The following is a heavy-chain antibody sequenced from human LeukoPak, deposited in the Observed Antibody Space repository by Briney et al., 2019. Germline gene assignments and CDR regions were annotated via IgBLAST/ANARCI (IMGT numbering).Heavy chain of an antibody. CDR2: INPNSGGT. V-gene: IGHV1-2*02. Sequence: GASVKVSCKASGYTFTVYYMHWVREAPGQGLEWMGWINPNSGGTNYAQKFQGRVTMTRDTSISTAYMELSRLRSDDTAVYYCAGELPTVAGTFAWFDPWGQGTLVTVSS. J-gene: IGHJ5*02. CDR3: AGELPTVAGTFAWFDP. D-gene: IGHD6-19*01. CDR1: GYTFTVYY.